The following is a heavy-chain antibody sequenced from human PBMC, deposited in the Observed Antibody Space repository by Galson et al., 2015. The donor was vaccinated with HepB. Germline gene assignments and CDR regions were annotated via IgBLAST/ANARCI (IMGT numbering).Heavy chain of an antibody. D-gene: IGHD3-10*01. V-gene: IGHV6-1*01. J-gene: IGHJ3*02. CDR1: GDSVSSNSAA. CDR2: TYYRSKWYN. Sequence: CAISGDSVSSNSAAWTWIRQSPSRGLEWLGRTYYRSKWYNDYAVSVKSRITITPDTSKNQFTLQLNSVTPEDTAVYYCARGYYYGSGSYYYDAFDIWGQGTMVTVSS. CDR3: ARGYYYGSGSYYYDAFDI.